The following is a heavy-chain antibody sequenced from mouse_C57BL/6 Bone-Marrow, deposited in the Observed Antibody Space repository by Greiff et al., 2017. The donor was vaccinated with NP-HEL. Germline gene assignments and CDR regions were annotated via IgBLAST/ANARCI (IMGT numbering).Heavy chain of an antibody. CDR2: IYPGSGST. V-gene: IGHV1-55*01. J-gene: IGHJ2*01. CDR1: GYTFTSYW. Sequence: QVQLKQSGAELVKPGASVKMSCKASGYTFTSYWITWVKQRPGQGLEWIGDIYPGSGSTNYNEKFKSKATLTVDTSSSTAYMQLSSLTSEDSAVYYCARITTVVAYYFDYWGQGTTLTVSS. D-gene: IGHD1-1*01. CDR3: ARITTVVAYYFDY.